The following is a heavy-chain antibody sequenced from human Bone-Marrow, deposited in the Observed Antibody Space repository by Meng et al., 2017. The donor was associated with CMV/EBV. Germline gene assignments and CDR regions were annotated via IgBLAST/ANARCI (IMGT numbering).Heavy chain of an antibody. Sequence: GESLKISCAASGFTFSSYAMHWVRQAPGKGLEWVAVISYDGSNKYYADSVKGRFTISRDNSKNTLYLQMNSLRAEDTAVYYCARLVVVVAATRDYWGQGTLATVSS. J-gene: IGHJ4*02. D-gene: IGHD2-15*01. V-gene: IGHV3-30-3*01. CDR1: GFTFSSYA. CDR3: ARLVVVVAATRDY. CDR2: ISYDGSNK.